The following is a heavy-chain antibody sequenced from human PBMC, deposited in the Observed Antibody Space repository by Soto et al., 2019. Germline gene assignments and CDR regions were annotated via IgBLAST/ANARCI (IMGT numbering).Heavy chain of an antibody. V-gene: IGHV1-69*01. D-gene: IGHD3-22*01. CDR2: IIPIFGTA. CDR3: ARGWGYDSSDYYYAY. Sequence: QVQLVQSGAEVRKPGSSVKVSCKASGGTFSRHAISWVRQAPGQGLEWVGGIIPIFGTANHAQKFQGRVTIIADESKSTAYMELSSLRSEDTAIYYCARGWGYDSSDYYYAYWGQGTLVIVSS. CDR1: GGTFSRHA. J-gene: IGHJ4*02.